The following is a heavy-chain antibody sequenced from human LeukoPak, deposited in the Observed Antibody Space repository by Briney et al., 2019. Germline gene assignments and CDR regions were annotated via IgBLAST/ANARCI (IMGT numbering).Heavy chain of an antibody. CDR2: ISYHGKNE. CDR3: AKDQLLFGVVIIPSIFDY. D-gene: IGHD3-3*01. CDR1: GFSFSDYD. J-gene: IGHJ4*02. Sequence: GGSLRLSCAASGFSFSDYDMHWVRQAPGKGPEWVAVISYHGKNEYYADSVKGRFTISRDNSKNTLYLQMNSLRAEDTAVYYCAKDQLLFGVVIIPSIFDYWGQGTMVTVSS. V-gene: IGHV3-30*18.